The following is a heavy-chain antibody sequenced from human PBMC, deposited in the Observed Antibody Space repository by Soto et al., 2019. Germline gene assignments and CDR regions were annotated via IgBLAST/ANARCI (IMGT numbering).Heavy chain of an antibody. D-gene: IGHD3-10*01. CDR1: GYTFSKYW. J-gene: IGHJ5*02. Sequence: PGESLKISCKGSGYTFSKYWIGWVRQTPGKGLEWMGMIYPGDSDARYSPSFEGHVSFSVDNSINTVYLQWTSLKTTDTGIYFCARGYFDSGHGYDLWGQGTLVTVSS. CDR2: IYPGDSDA. V-gene: IGHV5-51*01. CDR3: ARGYFDSGHGYDL.